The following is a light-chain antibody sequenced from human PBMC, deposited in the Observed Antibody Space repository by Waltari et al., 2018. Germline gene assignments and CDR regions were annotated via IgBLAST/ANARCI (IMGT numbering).Light chain of an antibody. J-gene: IGLJ3*02. CDR1: SSNIGSKY. CDR3: GTWDDSLKGWV. V-gene: IGLV1-44*01. Sequence: QSVLTQPHSASGTHGQRVTISWSGSSSNIGSKYANCYQQFPGPPPKVLIYSNDQRPAGVPDRFSGSKSGTSASLAISGLQSEDEADYYCGTWDDSLKGWVFGGGTKLTVL. CDR2: SND.